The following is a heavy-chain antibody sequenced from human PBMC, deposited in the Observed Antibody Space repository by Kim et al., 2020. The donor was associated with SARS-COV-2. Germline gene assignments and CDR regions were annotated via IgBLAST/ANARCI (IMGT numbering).Heavy chain of an antibody. V-gene: IGHV1-69*13. J-gene: IGHJ5*02. CDR3: ARERGPYGSGSYLGWFDP. CDR2: IIPIFGTA. CDR1: GGTFSSYA. Sequence: SVKVSCKASGGTFSSYAISWVRQAPGQGLEWMGGIIPIFGTANYAQKFQGRVTITADESTSTAYMELSSLRSEDTAVYYCARERGPYGSGSYLGWFDPWGHGTLVTVSS. D-gene: IGHD3-10*01.